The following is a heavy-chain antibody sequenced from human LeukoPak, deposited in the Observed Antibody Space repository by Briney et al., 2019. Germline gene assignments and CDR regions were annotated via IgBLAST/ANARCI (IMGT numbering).Heavy chain of an antibody. Sequence: ASVKVSCKASGGTFSSYAISWVRQAPGQGLEWMGGIIPIFGTANYAQKFQGRVTMTADESTSKAYMELSSLRSEDTAVYYCARVLAATCWFDPWGQGTLVTVSS. CDR1: GGTFSSYA. CDR2: IIPIFGTA. D-gene: IGHD2-15*01. V-gene: IGHV1-69*13. J-gene: IGHJ5*02. CDR3: ARVLAATCWFDP.